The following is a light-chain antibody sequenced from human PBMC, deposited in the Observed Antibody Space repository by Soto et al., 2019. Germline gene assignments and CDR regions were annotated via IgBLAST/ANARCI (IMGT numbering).Light chain of an antibody. J-gene: IGKJ1*01. V-gene: IGKV3-15*01. CDR1: QNIYYN. CDR2: RAS. CDR3: LQYHNLWA. Sequence: ILMTQSPATVSVSPGESATLFCRASQNIYYNVAWYQQRPGQAPRLLIYRASTRAPGVPAGFSGSGSGTEFTLTISSLQPEDFTVYSCLQYHNLWAFGQGTKVDIK.